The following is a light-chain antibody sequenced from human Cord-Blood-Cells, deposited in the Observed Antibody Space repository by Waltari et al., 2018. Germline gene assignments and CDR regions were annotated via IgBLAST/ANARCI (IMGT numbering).Light chain of an antibody. CDR3: QQSYSTPNT. CDR2: AAS. V-gene: IGKV1-39*01. Sequence: DIQMTQSPYSLSASVGDRVTITGRASQSISSYLNWYQQKPGKAPKLLIYAASSLQSGVPSRFSGSGSGTDFTLTISSLQPEDFATYYCQQSYSTPNTFGQGTKLEIK. CDR1: QSISSY. J-gene: IGKJ2*01.